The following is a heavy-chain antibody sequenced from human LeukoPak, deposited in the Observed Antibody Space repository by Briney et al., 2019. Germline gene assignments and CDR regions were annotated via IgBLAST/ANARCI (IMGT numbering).Heavy chain of an antibody. Sequence: PGGSLRLSCAASGFXFSSYEINWVRQAPGKGLQWVSVIYSGGTTYYADSVKGRFTISRDNSKNTLYLQMNSLRAEDTAVYYCARALLVRNGYNYSPNYFDYWGQGTLVTVSS. J-gene: IGHJ4*02. V-gene: IGHV3-53*01. CDR2: IYSGGTT. D-gene: IGHD5-24*01. CDR3: ARALLVRNGYNYSPNYFDY. CDR1: GFXFSSYE.